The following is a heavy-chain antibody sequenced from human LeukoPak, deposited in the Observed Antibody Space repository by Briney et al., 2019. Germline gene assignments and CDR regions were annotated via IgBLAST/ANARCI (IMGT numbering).Heavy chain of an antibody. Sequence: GGSLRLSCAASGFTFSSYGMNWVRQAPGKGLEWVSYISSSSSTIYYADSVKGRFTISRDNAKNSLYLQMNSLRAEDTAVYYCARDPIVVVVAVPYYGMDVWGQGTTVTVSS. CDR1: GFTFSSYG. D-gene: IGHD2-15*01. V-gene: IGHV3-48*01. J-gene: IGHJ6*02. CDR3: ARDPIVVVVAVPYYGMDV. CDR2: ISSSSSTI.